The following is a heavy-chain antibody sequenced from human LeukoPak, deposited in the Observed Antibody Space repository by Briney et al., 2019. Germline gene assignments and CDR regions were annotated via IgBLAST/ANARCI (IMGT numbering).Heavy chain of an antibody. CDR3: ARASNSLHYGMDV. Sequence: SQTLSLTCAVSGGSISSGGYSWSWIRQPPGKGLEWIGYIYHSGSTYYNPSLKSRVTISVDRSKNQFSLKLSSVTAADTAVYYCARASNSLHYGMDVWGQGTTVTVSS. D-gene: IGHD4-23*01. CDR2: IYHSGST. J-gene: IGHJ6*02. V-gene: IGHV4-30-2*01. CDR1: GGSISSGGYS.